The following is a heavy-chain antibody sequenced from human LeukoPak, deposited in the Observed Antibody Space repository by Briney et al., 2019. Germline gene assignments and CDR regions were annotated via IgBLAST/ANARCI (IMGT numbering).Heavy chain of an antibody. CDR3: ARVSETPAYYYTSGYYYLGC. J-gene: IGHJ4*02. Sequence: GASVKVSCKASGYTFTSYDINWVRQATGQGLEWMGWMNPNSGNTGYAQKFQGRVTMTRNNSINTAYMELSSLRSEDTAVYYCARVSETPAYYYTSGYYYLGCWGQGTLVTVSS. CDR2: MNPNSGNT. CDR1: GYTFTSYD. D-gene: IGHD3-22*01. V-gene: IGHV1-8*01.